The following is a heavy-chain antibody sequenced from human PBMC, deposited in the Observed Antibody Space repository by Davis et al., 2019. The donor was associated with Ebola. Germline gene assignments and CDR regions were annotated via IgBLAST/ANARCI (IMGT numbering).Heavy chain of an antibody. D-gene: IGHD2-2*01. CDR2: INHSGST. Sequence: MPSETLSLTCAVYGGSFSGYYWSWIRQPPGKGLEWIGEINHSGSTNYNPSLKSRVTISVDKSKNQFSLKLSSVTAADTAVYYCATLGYCSSTSCSNRDYWGQGTLVTVSS. J-gene: IGHJ4*02. CDR1: GGSFSGYY. CDR3: ATLGYCSSTSCSNRDY. V-gene: IGHV4-34*01.